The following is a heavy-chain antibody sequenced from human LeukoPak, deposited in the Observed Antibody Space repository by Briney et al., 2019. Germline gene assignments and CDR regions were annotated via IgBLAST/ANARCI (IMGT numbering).Heavy chain of an antibody. V-gene: IGHV3-23*01. CDR2: ISGSGGST. J-gene: IGHJ4*02. D-gene: IGHD3-22*01. CDR3: AKDYYDSSGYYRIQSIYFDY. CDR1: GFTFSSYG. Sequence: GGSLRLSCAASGFTFSSYGMSWVRQAPGKGLEWVSAISGSGGSTYYADSVKGRFTISRDNSKNTLYLQMNSLRAEDTAVYYCAKDYYDSSGYYRIQSIYFDYWGQGTLVTVSS.